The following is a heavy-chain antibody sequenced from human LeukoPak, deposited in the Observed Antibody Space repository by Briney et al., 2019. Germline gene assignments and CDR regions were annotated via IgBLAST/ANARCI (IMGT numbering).Heavy chain of an antibody. D-gene: IGHD3-22*01. CDR1: GGSINNYY. Sequence: SETLSLTCTVSGGSINNYYWSWIRQPPGKGLVWIGYIYYSGSTNYNPSLKSRVTMSIDTSKNQFSLKVTSVTAADTAVYYCARVDYDSSGYFDYWGQGTPVTVSS. J-gene: IGHJ4*02. V-gene: IGHV4-59*01. CDR2: IYYSGST. CDR3: ARVDYDSSGYFDY.